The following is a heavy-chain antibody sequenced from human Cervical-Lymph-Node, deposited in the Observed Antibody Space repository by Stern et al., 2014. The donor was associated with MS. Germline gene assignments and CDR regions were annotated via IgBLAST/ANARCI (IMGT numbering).Heavy chain of an antibody. D-gene: IGHD3-22*01. CDR1: GGTFSNYA. Sequence: QVQLVQSGPEVKKPGSSVKVSCKASGGTFSNYAISWVRQAPGQGLEWMGGLIIIFDTANYAQKFQGRVMISADESTSTAYMELSSLRSEDTAVYYCARASERSGYYPDYFQYWGQGTPVTVSS. J-gene: IGHJ1*01. CDR3: ARASERSGYYPDYFQY. CDR2: LIIIFDTA. V-gene: IGHV1-69*01.